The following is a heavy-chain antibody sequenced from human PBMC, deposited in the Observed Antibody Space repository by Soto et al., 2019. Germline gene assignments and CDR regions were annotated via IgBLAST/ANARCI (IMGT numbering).Heavy chain of an antibody. D-gene: IGHD2-2*01. J-gene: IGHJ6*02. CDR3: ARGTRPAASPYYYYYYGMDV. CDR2: ISSSSSYI. Sequence: PGGSLRLSCAASGFTFSSYSMNWVRQAPGKGLEWVSSISSSSSYIYYADSVKGRFTISRDNAKNSLYLQMNSLRAEDTAVYYCARGTRPAASPYYYYYYGMDVWGQGTTVTVSS. V-gene: IGHV3-21*01. CDR1: GFTFSSYS.